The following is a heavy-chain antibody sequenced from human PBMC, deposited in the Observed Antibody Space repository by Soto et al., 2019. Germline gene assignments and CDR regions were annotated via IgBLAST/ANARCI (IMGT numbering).Heavy chain of an antibody. J-gene: IGHJ5*02. CDR3: ARGKGSCYCWFDP. Sequence: SVKVSCKASGGTFSSYAISWVLQAPGQGLEWMGGIIPIFGTANYAQKFQGRVTITADKSTSTAYMELSSLRSEDTAVYYCARGKGSCYCWFDPWGQATLVTVSS. D-gene: IGHD2-15*01. CDR1: GGTFSSYA. V-gene: IGHV1-69*06. CDR2: IIPIFGTA.